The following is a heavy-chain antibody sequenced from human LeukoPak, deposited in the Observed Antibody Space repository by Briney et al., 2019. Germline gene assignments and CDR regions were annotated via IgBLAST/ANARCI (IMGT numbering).Heavy chain of an antibody. J-gene: IGHJ4*02. D-gene: IGHD4-17*01. Sequence: GRSLRLSCAASGFTVSSNYMSWVRQAPGKGLEWVSVIYSGGSTYYADSVKGRFTISRDNSKNTLYLQMNSLRAEDTAVYYCARADPDDYGDYVFDYWGQGTLVTVSS. CDR2: IYSGGST. V-gene: IGHV3-66*01. CDR3: ARADPDDYGDYVFDY. CDR1: GFTVSSNY.